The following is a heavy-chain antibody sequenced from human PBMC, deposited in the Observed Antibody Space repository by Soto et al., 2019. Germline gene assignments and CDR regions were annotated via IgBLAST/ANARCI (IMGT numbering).Heavy chain of an antibody. J-gene: IGHJ4*02. CDR1: GFTFSNYA. CDR2: ISVSGGST. Sequence: LRLSCAASGFTFSNYAMSWVRQAPGKGLEWVSGISVSGGSTYYADSVKGRFTISRDNSKNTLYVQMNSLRVDDTAVYYCAKDAGSVCSGGSCYFRALDSWGQGTLVTVSS. D-gene: IGHD2-15*01. V-gene: IGHV3-23*01. CDR3: AKDAGSVCSGGSCYFRALDS.